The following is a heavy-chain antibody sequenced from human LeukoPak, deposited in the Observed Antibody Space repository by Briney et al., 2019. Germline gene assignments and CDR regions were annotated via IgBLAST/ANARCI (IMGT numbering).Heavy chain of an antibody. J-gene: IGHJ2*01. CDR1: GGSSSNYY. D-gene: IGHD1-26*01. Sequence: SETLSLTCSVSGGSSSNYYWSWIRQPPGKGLEWIGYMYYSGSTNYNPSLKSRVTISVDTSKNQFSLKLSSVTAADMAVYYCARDRPATENWYLDLWGRGTLVTVSS. V-gene: IGHV4-59*01. CDR3: ARDRPATENWYLDL. CDR2: MYYSGST.